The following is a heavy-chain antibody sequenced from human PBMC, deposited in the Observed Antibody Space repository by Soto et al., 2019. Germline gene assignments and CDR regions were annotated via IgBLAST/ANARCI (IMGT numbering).Heavy chain of an antibody. J-gene: IGHJ4*02. Sequence: EVQLVESGGVVVQPGGSLRLSCAASGFTFADYTMHCVRQPPGKGLEWVSLISWDGGSTYYADSVKGQFTLSRDNSKNSLYLQKNSLRTEDTALDYCAKDIAGSGWYEFAYWGQGTLVTVSA. CDR2: ISWDGGST. V-gene: IGHV3-43*01. CDR3: AKDIAGSGWYEFAY. D-gene: IGHD6-19*01. CDR1: GFTFADYT.